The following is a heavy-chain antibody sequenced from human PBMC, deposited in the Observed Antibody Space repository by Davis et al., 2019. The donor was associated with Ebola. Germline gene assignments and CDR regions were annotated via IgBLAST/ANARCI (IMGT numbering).Heavy chain of an antibody. CDR3: LYGMDV. CDR2: ISSSSSYI. Sequence: GESLKISCAASGFTFSSYAMSWVRQAPGKGLEWVSSISSSSSYIYYADSVKGRFTISRDNAKNSLYLQMNSLRVEDTAVYYCLYGMDVWGQGTTVTVSS. V-gene: IGHV3-21*01. J-gene: IGHJ6*02. CDR1: GFTFSSYA.